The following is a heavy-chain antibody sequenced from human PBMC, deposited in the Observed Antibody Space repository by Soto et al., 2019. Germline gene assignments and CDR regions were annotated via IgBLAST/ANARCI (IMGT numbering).Heavy chain of an antibody. V-gene: IGHV1-2*02. CDR3: AREVGGGRQYYFYS. CDR1: GYTFTGYY. J-gene: IGHJ4*02. CDR2: TNPSNGGT. Sequence: ASVKVSCKASGYTFTGYYIHWVRQAPGQGLEWMGWTNPSNGGTNYAQKFQGRVTMTRDTSLSIAYMELTTLRSDDTAVFYCAREVGGGRQYYFYSRGLATLGTGSS.